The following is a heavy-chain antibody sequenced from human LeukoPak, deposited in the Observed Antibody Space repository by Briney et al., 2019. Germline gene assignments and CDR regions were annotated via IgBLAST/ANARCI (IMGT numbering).Heavy chain of an antibody. D-gene: IGHD1-26*01. CDR3: AGQGGSDAFDI. CDR2: IYYSGST. CDR1: GGSISSYY. Sequence: PSETLSLTCTVSGGSISSYYWSWIRQPPGKGLEWIGYIYYSGSTNYNPSLKSRVTISVDTSKNQFSLKLSSVTAADTAVYYCAGQGGSDAFDIWGQGTMVTVSS. V-gene: IGHV4-59*01. J-gene: IGHJ3*02.